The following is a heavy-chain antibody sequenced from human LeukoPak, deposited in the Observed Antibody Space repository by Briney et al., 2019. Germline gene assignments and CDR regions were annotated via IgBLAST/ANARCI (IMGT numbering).Heavy chain of an antibody. Sequence: GASVKVSCKVSGYTLTELSMHWVRQAPGKGLEWMGGFDPEDGETIYAQKFQSRVTMTEDTSTDTAYMELSSLRSEDTAVYYCATLGTGTFYYFDYWGQGTLVTVSS. CDR3: ATLGTGTFYYFDY. CDR2: FDPEDGET. J-gene: IGHJ4*02. V-gene: IGHV1-24*01. CDR1: GYTLTELS. D-gene: IGHD1-14*01.